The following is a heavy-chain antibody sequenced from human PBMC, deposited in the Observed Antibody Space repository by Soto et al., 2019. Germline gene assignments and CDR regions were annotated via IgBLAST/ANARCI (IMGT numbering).Heavy chain of an antibody. Sequence: QVQLVQSGAEVKKPGASVKVSCRPSGYTFTAYYIHWVRQAPGQGLEWMGWVDPNSGGTRDGQNFQGRVNMPRDTSTTTVYMELNWLRSDDTAPYYLERDNYGPLNYWGQGTLVTV. CDR2: VDPNSGGT. J-gene: IGHJ4*02. V-gene: IGHV1-2*02. CDR3: ERDNYGPLNY. D-gene: IGHD3-10*01. CDR1: GYTFTAYY.